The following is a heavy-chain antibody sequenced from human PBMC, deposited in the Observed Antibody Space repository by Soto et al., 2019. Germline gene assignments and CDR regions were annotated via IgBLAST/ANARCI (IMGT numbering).Heavy chain of an antibody. J-gene: IGHJ6*02. V-gene: IGHV5-51*01. D-gene: IGHD6-13*01. Sequence: PGESLKISCKGSGYSFTSYWIGWVRQMPGKGLEWMGIIYPGDSDTRYSPSFQGQVTISADKSISTAYLQWSSLKASDTAIYYCARTAAAGKYYYYGMDVWGQGTTVTVSS. CDR2: IYPGDSDT. CDR1: GYSFTSYW. CDR3: ARTAAAGKYYYYGMDV.